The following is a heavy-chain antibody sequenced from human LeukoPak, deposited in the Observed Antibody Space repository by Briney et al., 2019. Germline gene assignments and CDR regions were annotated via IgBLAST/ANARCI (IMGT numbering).Heavy chain of an antibody. CDR3: ARSGIAARPTLKIPKTKYYFDY. V-gene: IGHV4-34*01. D-gene: IGHD6-6*01. CDR2: INHSGST. J-gene: IGHJ4*02. CDR1: GGSFSGYY. Sequence: SETLSLTCAVYGGSFSGYYWSWLRQPPGKGLEWIGEINHSGSTNYNPSLKSRVTISVDTSKNQFPLKLSSVTAADTAVYYCARSGIAARPTLKIPKTKYYFDYWGQGTLVTVSS.